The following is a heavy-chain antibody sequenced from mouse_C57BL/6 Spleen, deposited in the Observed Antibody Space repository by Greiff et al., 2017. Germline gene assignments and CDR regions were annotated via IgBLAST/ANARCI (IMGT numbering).Heavy chain of an antibody. J-gene: IGHJ3*01. V-gene: IGHV3-6*01. CDR3: ASRPDGPFAY. D-gene: IGHD2-3*01. CDR1: GYSITSGYY. Sequence: EVKLLESGPGLVKPSQSLSLTCSVTGYSITSGYYWNWIRQFPGNKLEWMGYISYDGSNNYNPSLKNRISITRDTSKNQFFLKLNSVTTEDTATYYCASRPDGPFAYWGQGTLVTVSA. CDR2: ISYDGSN.